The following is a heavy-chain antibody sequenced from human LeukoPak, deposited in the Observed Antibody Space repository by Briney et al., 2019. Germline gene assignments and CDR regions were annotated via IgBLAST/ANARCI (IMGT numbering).Heavy chain of an antibody. Sequence: GGSLRLSCTASGFTFSNSDMNWVRQAPGKGLEWVAAISGSGGSTYYADSVKGRFTISRDNSKNTLYLQMNSLRAEDTAIYYCAKRVQLERAYYFDYWGQGTLVTVSS. J-gene: IGHJ4*02. V-gene: IGHV3-23*01. CDR3: AKRVQLERAYYFDY. D-gene: IGHD1-1*01. CDR2: ISGSGGST. CDR1: GFTFSNSD.